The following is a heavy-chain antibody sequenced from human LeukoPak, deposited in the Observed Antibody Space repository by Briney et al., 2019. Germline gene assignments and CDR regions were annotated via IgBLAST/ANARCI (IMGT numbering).Heavy chain of an antibody. J-gene: IGHJ4*02. D-gene: IGHD6-19*01. CDR1: GFTVSSNY. CDR2: IYSGGST. CDR3: ARDSSGALWLDY. Sequence: GGSLRLSCAASGFTVSSNYMSWVRQAPGKGLEWVSVIYSGGSTYYADSVKGRFTISRDNSKNTLYLQMNSLRAEDTAVYYCARDSSGALWLDYWGQGTLVTVSS. V-gene: IGHV3-66*01.